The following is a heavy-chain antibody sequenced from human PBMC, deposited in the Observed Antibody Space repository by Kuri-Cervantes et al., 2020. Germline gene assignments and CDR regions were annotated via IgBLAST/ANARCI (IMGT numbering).Heavy chain of an antibody. J-gene: IGHJ4*02. V-gene: IGHV3-30*09. CDR3: ARGYDMGWGY. CDR1: AFTFSSYA. Sequence: GGSLRLSCAASAFTFSSYAMHWVRQAPGKGLEWVAVISFDGSYKYYADSVKGRSAISRDNSKNTLYLRMNSLRADDTAVYYCARGYDMGWGYWGQGTLVTVSS. D-gene: IGHD3-9*01. CDR2: ISFDGSYK.